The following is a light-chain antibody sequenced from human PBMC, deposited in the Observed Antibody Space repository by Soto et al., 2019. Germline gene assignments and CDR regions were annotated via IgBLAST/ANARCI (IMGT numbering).Light chain of an antibody. V-gene: IGKV3-11*01. CDR2: DAS. J-gene: IGKJ1*01. Sequence: EIVLTQSPATLSLSPGERATLYCRASQSIRSNLAWYQHKPCQATRLLIYDASNRATGLPGRFSGSRSGKDFTLTISTLDLDDFKVYYCQHRYNWTCTFGQGAQVEVK. CDR3: QHRYNWTCT. CDR1: QSIRSN.